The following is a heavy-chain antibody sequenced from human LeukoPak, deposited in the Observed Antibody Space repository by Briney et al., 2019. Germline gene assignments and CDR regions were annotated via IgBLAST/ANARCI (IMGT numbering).Heavy chain of an antibody. CDR1: GGSFSGYY. D-gene: IGHD5-24*01. J-gene: IGHJ4*02. Sequence: ESSETLSLTCAVYGGSFSGYYWSWIRQPPGKGLEWIGEINHSGSTNYNPSLKSRVTISVDTSKNQFSLKLSSVTAADTAVYYCARAEMATIIGFDYWGQGTLVTVSS. V-gene: IGHV4-34*01. CDR2: INHSGST. CDR3: ARAEMATIIGFDY.